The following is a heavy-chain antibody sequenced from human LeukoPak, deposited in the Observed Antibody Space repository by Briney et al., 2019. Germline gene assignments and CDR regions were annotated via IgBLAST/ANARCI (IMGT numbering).Heavy chain of an antibody. D-gene: IGHD2-15*01. CDR2: IHPNTGGT. CDR1: GYTLTDYH. CDR3: ARGRRGYCSSGSCLFNY. V-gene: IGHV1-2*02. J-gene: IGHJ4*02. Sequence: GASVMVSCNASGYTLTDYHFHWLRQAPGQGLEWMGWIHPNTGGTNYAQKFQGRVTMTRDTSISTAYMELSRLGSDDTAVYYCARGRRGYCSSGSCLFNYWGQGTLVTVSS.